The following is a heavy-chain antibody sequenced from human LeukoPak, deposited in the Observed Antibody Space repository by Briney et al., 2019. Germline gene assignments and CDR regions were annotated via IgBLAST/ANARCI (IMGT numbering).Heavy chain of an antibody. D-gene: IGHD3-22*01. CDR2: FDPEDGET. CDR1: GYTLTELS. J-gene: IGHJ4*02. V-gene: IGHV1-24*01. Sequence: SVKVSCKVSGYTLTELSMHWVRQAPGKGLEWMGGFDPEDGETIYAQKFQGRVTMTEDTSTDTAYMELSSLRSEDTAVYYCATVYYDSSGYPADRHPLDYWGQGTLVTVSS. CDR3: ATVYYDSSGYPADRHPLDY.